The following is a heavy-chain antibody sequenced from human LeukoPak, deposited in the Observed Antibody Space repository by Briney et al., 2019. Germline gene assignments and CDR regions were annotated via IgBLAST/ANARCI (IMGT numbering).Heavy chain of an antibody. CDR2: ILLNGTT. V-gene: IGHV4-4*08. CDR1: GGSISTYY. Sequence: SETLSLTCTVSGGSISTYYWIWIRQPPGKGLEWIGYILLNGTTDYNASLKSRVTISLDTSKKQFSLKLNSVTVADTAVYYCARDSRMMMTFGAVGAGYYHYHGMDVWGQGTTVTVSS. CDR3: ARDSRMMMTFGAVGAGYYHYHGMDV. D-gene: IGHD3-16*01. J-gene: IGHJ6*02.